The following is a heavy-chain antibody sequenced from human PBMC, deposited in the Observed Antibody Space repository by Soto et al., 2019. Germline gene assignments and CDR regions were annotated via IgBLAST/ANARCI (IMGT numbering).Heavy chain of an antibody. CDR1: GGSFGGYY. CDR2: INHVATT. CDR3: ARHYYDSTGYYRSPLGD. Sequence: VQLQQWGAGLLKPSETLSLTCEVSGGSFGGYYWSWIRQPPGKGLEWIGAINHVATTNYNPSLKSRVTISLDMSKNQFSLKLTSVTAADTAVYYCARHYYDSTGYYRSPLGDWGQGTLVTVSS. J-gene: IGHJ4*02. V-gene: IGHV4-34*01. D-gene: IGHD3-22*01.